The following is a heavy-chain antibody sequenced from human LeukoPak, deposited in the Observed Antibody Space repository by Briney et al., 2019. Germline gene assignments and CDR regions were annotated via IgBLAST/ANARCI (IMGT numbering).Heavy chain of an antibody. CDR2: ISYDGSNK. V-gene: IGHV3-30-3*01. CDR3: ARHIGAPIWQPNYYYYGMDV. D-gene: IGHD5-12*01. CDR1: GFTFSSYA. Sequence: GGSLGLSCAASGFTFSSYAMHWVRQAPGKGLEWVAVISYDGSNKYYADSVKGRFTISRDNSKNTLYLQMNSLRAEDTAVYYCARHIGAPIWQPNYYYYGMDVWGQGTTVTVSS. J-gene: IGHJ6*02.